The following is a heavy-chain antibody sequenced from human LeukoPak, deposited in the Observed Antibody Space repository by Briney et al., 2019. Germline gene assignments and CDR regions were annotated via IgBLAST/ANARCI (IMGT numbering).Heavy chain of an antibody. CDR2: IYYTGST. J-gene: IGHJ4*02. D-gene: IGHD3-22*01. V-gene: IGHV4-59*08. CDR1: DGSISSYY. CDR3: TRLLHDSRGYYYFDY. Sequence: SETLSLTCTVSDGSISSYYWSWIRQPPGKGLEWIGYIYYTGSTNHNPSLKSRVTMSVDTSKNQFSLKLNSVTAADTAVYFCTRLLHDSRGYYYFDYWGQGTLATVSS.